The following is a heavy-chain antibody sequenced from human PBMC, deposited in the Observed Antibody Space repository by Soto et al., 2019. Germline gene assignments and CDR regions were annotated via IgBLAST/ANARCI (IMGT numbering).Heavy chain of an antibody. CDR2: IYPGDSDT. V-gene: IGHV5-51*01. CDR1: GYSFTSYW. D-gene: IGHD3-22*01. Sequence: PGESRKISCKGSGYSFTSYWIGWVRQMPGKGLEWMGIIYPGDSDTRYSPSFQGQVTISADKSISTAYLQWSSLKASDTAMYYCARLGYYDSSGYYYRGYFDYWGQGTLVTVSS. J-gene: IGHJ4*02. CDR3: ARLGYYDSSGYYYRGYFDY.